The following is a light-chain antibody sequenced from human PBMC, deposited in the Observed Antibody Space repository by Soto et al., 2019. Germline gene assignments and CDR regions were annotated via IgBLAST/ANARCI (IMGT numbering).Light chain of an antibody. CDR2: AAS. V-gene: IGKV1-9*01. Sequence: DIQLTQAPSFLSACAGDRVSITCRASQAISSYLAWYQQKPGRSPKLLIYAASTLQSGVPSRFSGSGSGTEFTLTITSLQPEDFATYYCQQLNSFPITFGQGTRLEI. CDR3: QQLNSFPIT. J-gene: IGKJ5*01. CDR1: QAISSY.